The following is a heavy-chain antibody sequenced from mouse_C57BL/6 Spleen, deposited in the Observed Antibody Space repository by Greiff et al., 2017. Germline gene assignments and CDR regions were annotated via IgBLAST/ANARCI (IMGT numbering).Heavy chain of an antibody. CDR3: ARLDLDSSGPEAMDY. CDR2: IYPRSGNT. V-gene: IGHV1-81*01. Sequence: QVQLKQSGAELARPGASVKLSCKASGYTFTSYGISWVKQRTGQGLEWIGEIYPRSGNTYYNEKFKGKATLTADKSSSTAYMELRSLTSEDSAVYFCARLDLDSSGPEAMDYWGQGTSVTVSS. J-gene: IGHJ4*01. CDR1: GYTFTSYG. D-gene: IGHD3-2*02.